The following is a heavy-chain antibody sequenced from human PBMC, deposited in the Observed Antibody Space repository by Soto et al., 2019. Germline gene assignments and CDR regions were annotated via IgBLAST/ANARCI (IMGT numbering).Heavy chain of an antibody. CDR3: AKDHRAVLLAEYFQH. Sequence: DVQLLESGGGLVQPGGSLRLSCAASGFTFSSYAMSWVRQAPGKGLEWVSAISGSGGSTYYADSVKGRFTISRDNSKNTLYLQLNSLRAEDTAVYYCAKDHRAVLLAEYFQHWGQGTLVTVSS. CDR1: GFTFSSYA. D-gene: IGHD6-19*01. CDR2: ISGSGGST. J-gene: IGHJ1*01. V-gene: IGHV3-23*01.